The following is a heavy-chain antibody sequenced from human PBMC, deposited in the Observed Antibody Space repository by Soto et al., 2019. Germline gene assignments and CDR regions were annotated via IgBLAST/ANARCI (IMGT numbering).Heavy chain of an antibody. V-gene: IGHV3-33*01. D-gene: IGHD6-6*01. CDR1: GFRLSDYG. CDR3: ASERGSSYFDY. CDR2: IWYDGSNK. J-gene: IGHJ4*02. Sequence: QVQLVQSGGGVVQPGRSLRLSCTVSGFRLSDYGMHWVHQAPGKGLEWVAVIWYDGSNKYYADSVKGRFTISRDNSQNTLYLQMNSLRAEDTAVYFCASERGSSYFDYWGQGTLVTVSS.